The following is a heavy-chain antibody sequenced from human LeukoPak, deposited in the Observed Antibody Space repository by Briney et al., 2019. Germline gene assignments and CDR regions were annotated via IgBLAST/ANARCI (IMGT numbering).Heavy chain of an antibody. J-gene: IGHJ5*02. CDR2: IYYSGST. CDR3: ARLTGRRTYYYDSSGWNNWFDP. D-gene: IGHD3-22*01. V-gene: IGHV4-39*01. Sequence: SETLSLTCTVSGGSISSSSYYWGWIRQPPGKGLEWIGSIYYSGSTYYNPSLKSRVTISVDTSKNQLSLKLSSVTAADTAVYYCARLTGRRTYYYDSSGWNNWFDPWGQGTLVTVSS. CDR1: GGSISSSSYY.